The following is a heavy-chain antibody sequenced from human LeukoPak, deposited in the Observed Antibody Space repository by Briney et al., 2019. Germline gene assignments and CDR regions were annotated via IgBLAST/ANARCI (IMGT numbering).Heavy chain of an antibody. J-gene: IGHJ6*02. CDR2: MNKDGSEK. CDR3: ARNNDMDV. Sequence: PGGSLRLSCAASGFILSNHWMTWVRQAPGKGPEWVANMNKDGSEKYYVDSVEGRFTISRDTAKNSLYLQMNNLRAEDTALYHCARNNDMDVWGQGTTVIVSS. D-gene: IGHD1/OR15-1a*01. CDR1: GFILSNHW. V-gene: IGHV3-7*03.